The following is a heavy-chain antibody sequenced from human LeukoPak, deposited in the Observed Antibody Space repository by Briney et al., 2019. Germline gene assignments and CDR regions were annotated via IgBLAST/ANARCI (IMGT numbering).Heavy chain of an antibody. CDR1: GFTFDDYA. Sequence: GGSLRLSCAASGFTFDDYAMQWVRQAAGKGLEWVSLISGDGGSTYYADSVKGRFTISRDNSKNSLYLQMNSLRTEDTALYYCAKDTGFLSGRSPWGQGTMVTVSS. CDR2: ISGDGGST. V-gene: IGHV3-43*02. D-gene: IGHD1-26*01. CDR3: AKDTGFLSGRSP. J-gene: IGHJ3*01.